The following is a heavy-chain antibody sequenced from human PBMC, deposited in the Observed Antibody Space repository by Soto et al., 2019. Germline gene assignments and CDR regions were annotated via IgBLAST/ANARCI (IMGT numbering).Heavy chain of an antibody. V-gene: IGHV1-69*02. D-gene: IGHD2-2*02. Sequence: QVQLVQSGAEVKKPGSSVKVSCKASGGTFSSYTISWVRQAPGQGLEWMGRIIPILGIANYAQKFQGRVTPTPDRSTTTAYMEPSSMRSEATAVYYCAMEYCSSTSCYRDYWGQGTLVTVSS. CDR1: GGTFSSYT. J-gene: IGHJ4*02. CDR3: AMEYCSSTSCYRDY. CDR2: IIPILGIA.